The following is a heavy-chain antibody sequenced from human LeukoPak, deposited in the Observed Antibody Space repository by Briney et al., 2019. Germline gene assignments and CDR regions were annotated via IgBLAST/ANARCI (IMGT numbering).Heavy chain of an antibody. CDR2: IRKKVNSYTT. CDR3: ARGYCRSTTSCYFDY. J-gene: IGHJ4*02. CDR1: GFTFSDHY. D-gene: IGHD2/OR15-2a*01. Sequence: GSLRLSCAASGFTFSDHYMDWVRQAPGKGLEWVGRIRKKVNSYTTEYAATVKGRLTISRGDSKNSLYLQMNSLKTEDTAVYYCARGYCRSTTSCYFDYWGQGTLVTVSS. V-gene: IGHV3-72*01.